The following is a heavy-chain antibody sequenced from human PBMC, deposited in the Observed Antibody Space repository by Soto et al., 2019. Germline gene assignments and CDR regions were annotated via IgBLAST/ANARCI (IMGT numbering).Heavy chain of an antibody. D-gene: IGHD1-26*01. Sequence: SGGSLRLSCAASGFTFSSYGMHWVRQAPGKGLEWVAVISYDGSNKYYADSVKGRFTISRDNSKNTLYLQMNSLRAEDTAVYYCAKDIVKEMGYFDYWGQGTLVTVSS. CDR3: AKDIVKEMGYFDY. CDR2: ISYDGSNK. CDR1: GFTFSSYG. V-gene: IGHV3-30*18. J-gene: IGHJ4*02.